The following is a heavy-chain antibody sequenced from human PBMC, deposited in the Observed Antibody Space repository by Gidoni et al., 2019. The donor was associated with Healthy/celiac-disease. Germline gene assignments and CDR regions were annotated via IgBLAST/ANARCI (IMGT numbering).Heavy chain of an antibody. CDR3: ARDVARAAAGTSPRYYGMDV. D-gene: IGHD6-13*01. Sequence: EVQLVESGGGLVKPGGSLRLSCAASGFTFSSYSMNWVRQAPGTGLEWVSSISRSSSYIYYADSVKGRFTISRDNAKNSLYLQMNSLRAEDTAVYYCARDVARAAAGTSPRYYGMDVWGQGTTVTVSS. V-gene: IGHV3-21*01. CDR2: ISRSSSYI. J-gene: IGHJ6*02. CDR1: GFTFSSYS.